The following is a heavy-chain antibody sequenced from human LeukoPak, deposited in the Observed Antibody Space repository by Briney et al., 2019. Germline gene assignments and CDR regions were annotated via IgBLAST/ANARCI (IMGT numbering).Heavy chain of an antibody. D-gene: IGHD3-10*01. V-gene: IGHV4-34*01. CDR2: INHSGST. J-gene: IGHJ4*02. CDR1: GGSLSGYY. CDR3: ATDMVRGANDY. Sequence: PSETLSLTCAVYGGSLSGYYWSWIRQPPGKGLEWIGEINHSGSTNYNPPLKSRVTISVDTSKNQFSLKLSSVTAADTAVYYCATDMVRGANDYWGQGTLVTVSS.